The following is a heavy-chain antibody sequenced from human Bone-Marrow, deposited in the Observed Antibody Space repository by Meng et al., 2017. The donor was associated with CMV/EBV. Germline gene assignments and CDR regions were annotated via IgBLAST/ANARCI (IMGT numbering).Heavy chain of an antibody. J-gene: IGHJ4*02. Sequence: GGSLRLSCEGSGFTFSTYPMHWVRQAPGKGLESVSAISGNGGSTYYADSVKGRFTISRDNSKNTLSHQMGSLRAEDIAVYYCAREVKEGGSFDYWGQGTLVTVSS. CDR1: GFTFSTYP. CDR2: ISGNGGST. V-gene: IGHV3-64*02. CDR3: AREVKEGGSFDY. D-gene: IGHD1-26*01.